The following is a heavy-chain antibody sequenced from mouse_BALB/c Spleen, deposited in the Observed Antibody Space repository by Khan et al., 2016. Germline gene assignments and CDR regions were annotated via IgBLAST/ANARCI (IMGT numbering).Heavy chain of an antibody. CDR3: ARTPTAYYAMDY. Sequence: EVQLQESGPGLVKPSQSLSLTCTVTGYSITSDYAWNWIRQFPGNKLEWMGYIIYSGSTRYYPSLKSRISVTRATSKHQFFLQLNSVTTEDTATYYCARTPTAYYAMDYWGQGTSVTVSS. CDR1: GYSITSDYA. CDR2: IIYSGST. J-gene: IGHJ4*01. D-gene: IGHD1-2*01. V-gene: IGHV3-2*02.